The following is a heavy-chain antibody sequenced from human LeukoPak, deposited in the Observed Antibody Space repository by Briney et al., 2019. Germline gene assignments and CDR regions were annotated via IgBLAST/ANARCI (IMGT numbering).Heavy chain of an antibody. D-gene: IGHD6-13*01. CDR3: ARDQSSSWYVAWFDP. Sequence: GGSLRLSCAASGFTFSSYWMHWVRQAPGKGLVWVSRTNNDESHTTYADSVKGRFTISRDNAKNTLYLQMNSLRVEDTAVYYCARDQSSSWYVAWFDPWGQGTLVTVSS. CDR2: TNNDESHT. V-gene: IGHV3-74*01. CDR1: GFTFSSYW. J-gene: IGHJ5*02.